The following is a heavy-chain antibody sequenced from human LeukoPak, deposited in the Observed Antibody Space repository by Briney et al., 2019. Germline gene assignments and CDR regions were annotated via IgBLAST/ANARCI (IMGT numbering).Heavy chain of an antibody. Sequence: GGSLRLSCAASGFAFSTYGMHWVRQAPGKGLEWVAVISYDGSNKYYADSVKGRFTISRDNSKNTLYLQMNSLRAEDTAVYYCAREGWSSTIFGVAPFDYWGQGTLVTVSS. J-gene: IGHJ4*02. CDR2: ISYDGSNK. D-gene: IGHD3-3*01. CDR3: AREGWSSTIFGVAPFDY. V-gene: IGHV3-30*19. CDR1: GFAFSTYG.